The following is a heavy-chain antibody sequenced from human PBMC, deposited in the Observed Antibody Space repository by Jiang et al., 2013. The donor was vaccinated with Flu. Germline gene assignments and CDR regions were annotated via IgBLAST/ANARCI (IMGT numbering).Heavy chain of an antibody. CDR3: TRGRYYAMDV. V-gene: IGHV6-1*01. J-gene: IGHJ6*02. CDR2: TYYRSEWYH. CDR1: GDSVSSNSAT. Sequence: TSQTLSLTCVISGDSVSSNSATWNWVRQSPSRGLEWLGRTYYRSEWYHDYVVSVKSRIIVNPDTSKNQFSLQLNSVTPEDTAVYYCTRGRYYAMDVWGQGTTVTVSS.